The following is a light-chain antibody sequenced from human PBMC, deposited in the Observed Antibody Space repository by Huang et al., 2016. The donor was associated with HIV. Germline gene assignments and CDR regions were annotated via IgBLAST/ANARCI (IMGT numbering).Light chain of an antibody. V-gene: IGKV3-20*01. CDR2: GAS. J-gene: IGKJ4*01. CDR1: QSVSSSY. Sequence: EIVLTQSPGTLSLSPGERATLSCRASQSVSSSYLAWYQQKPGQASRLLIYGASSRATGIPDRFSGSGSGTDFTLTISRLEPEDFAVYYCQQYGSSLFTFGGGTKVEIK. CDR3: QQYGSSLFT.